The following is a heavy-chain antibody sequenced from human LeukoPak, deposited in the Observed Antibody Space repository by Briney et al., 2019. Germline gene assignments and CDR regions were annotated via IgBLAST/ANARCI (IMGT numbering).Heavy chain of an antibody. D-gene: IGHD3-22*01. CDR2: INPNSGGT. V-gene: IGHV1-2*02. Sequence: ASVKVSCKAFGYTFTGYYMHWVRQAPGQGLEWMGWINPNSGGTNYAQKLQGRVTMTTDTSTSTAYMELRSLRSDDTAVYYCATRPYYDSSGYPTYYFDYWGQGTLVTVSS. CDR1: GYTFTGYY. CDR3: ATRPYYDSSGYPTYYFDY. J-gene: IGHJ4*02.